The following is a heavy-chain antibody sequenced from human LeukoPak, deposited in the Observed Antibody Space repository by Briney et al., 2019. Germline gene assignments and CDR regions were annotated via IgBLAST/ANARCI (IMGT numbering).Heavy chain of an antibody. CDR3: AKDWGV. Sequence: KGLEWVSGIGGSGDGTSYADSVRGRFTISRDNSKNMLHLQMKSLRVEDTAVYYCAKDWGVWGQGTTVTVS. J-gene: IGHJ6*02. D-gene: IGHD3-16*01. CDR2: IGGSGDGT. V-gene: IGHV3-23*01.